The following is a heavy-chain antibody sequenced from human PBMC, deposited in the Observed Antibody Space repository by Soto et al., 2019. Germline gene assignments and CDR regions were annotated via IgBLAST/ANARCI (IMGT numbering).Heavy chain of an antibody. CDR3: ARHNYDSSGTAVDV. CDR1: GGSISSGGYY. D-gene: IGHD3-22*01. V-gene: IGHV4-31*03. Sequence: SETLSLTCTVSGGSISSGGYYWSWIRQHPGKGLKRIGYIYYSGSTYYNTSIKNRGTISVDTSKNQFTLKLSSVTAADTAVYYCARHNYDSSGTAVDVWGQGTTVT. J-gene: IGHJ6*02. CDR2: IYYSGST.